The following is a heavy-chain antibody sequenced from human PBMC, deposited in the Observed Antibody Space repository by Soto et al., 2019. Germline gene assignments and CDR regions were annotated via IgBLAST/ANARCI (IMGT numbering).Heavy chain of an antibody. Sequence: EVQLLESGGGLVQAGGSLRLSCIASGFTFSSYAMGWVRQTPGKGLEWVSSIDSSGGSTYYADSVKGRFTMSRDKSKNTLYLQMNSLRAEDTAVYYCARRLLGGTVTYFDFWGQGTLVTVSS. CDR1: GFTFSSYA. D-gene: IGHD1-26*01. V-gene: IGHV3-23*01. CDR2: IDSSGGST. J-gene: IGHJ4*01. CDR3: ARRLLGGTVTYFDF.